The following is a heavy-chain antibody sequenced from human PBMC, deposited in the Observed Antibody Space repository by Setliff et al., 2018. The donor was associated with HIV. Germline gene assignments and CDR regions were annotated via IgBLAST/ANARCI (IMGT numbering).Heavy chain of an antibody. CDR2: VKSPSDGGTI. CDR1: GFSFNKAW. D-gene: IGHD3-10*01. CDR3: TTTPYYYAYYFDY. V-gene: IGHV3-15*07. J-gene: IGHJ4*02. Sequence: GGSLRLSCALSGFSFNKAWMNWVRQAPGKGLEWVGRVKSPSDGGTIDYAAPVKGRFTISRDDSKNTLYLQMNSLKTEDTAVYYCTTTPYYYAYYFDYWGQGTLVTVSS.